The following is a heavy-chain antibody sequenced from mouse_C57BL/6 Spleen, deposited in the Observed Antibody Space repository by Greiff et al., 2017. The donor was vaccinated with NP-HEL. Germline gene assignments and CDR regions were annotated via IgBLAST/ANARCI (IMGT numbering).Heavy chain of an antibody. Sequence: EVKLMESEGGLVQPGSSMKLSCTASGFTFSDYYMAWVRQVPEKGLEWVANINYDGSSTYYLDSLKSRFIISRDNAKNILYLQMSSLKSEDTATYYCARDRGYYSNYYAMDYWGQGTSVTVSS. CDR3: ARDRGYYSNYYAMDY. V-gene: IGHV5-16*01. D-gene: IGHD2-5*01. J-gene: IGHJ4*01. CDR2: INYDGSST. CDR1: GFTFSDYY.